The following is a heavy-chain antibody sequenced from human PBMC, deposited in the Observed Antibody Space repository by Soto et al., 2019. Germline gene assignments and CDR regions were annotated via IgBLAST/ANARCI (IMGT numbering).Heavy chain of an antibody. J-gene: IGHJ2*01. CDR1: GYTFTSYD. CDR3: AIYSSSYWYFDL. V-gene: IGHV1-8*01. Sequence: ASVKVSCKASGYTFTSYDINWVRQATGQGLEWMGWMNPNSGNTGYAQKFQGRVTMTRNTSISTAYMALSSLRSEDTAVYYCAIYSSSYWYFDLWGRGTLVTVSS. D-gene: IGHD6-6*01. CDR2: MNPNSGNT.